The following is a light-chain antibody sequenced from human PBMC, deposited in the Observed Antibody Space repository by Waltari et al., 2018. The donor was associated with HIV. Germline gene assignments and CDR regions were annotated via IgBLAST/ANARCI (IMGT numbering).Light chain of an antibody. CDR2: ASS. Sequence: AIQMTQSPSSLSASVGDRVTITCRASQGIRNDLGWYQQKPGKAPKLLIYASSSLQSGVPSRFSGSGSGTDFTLTISSLQPEDFATYYCLQDYNYFLTFGGGTKVEIK. V-gene: IGKV1-6*01. J-gene: IGKJ4*01. CDR3: LQDYNYFLT. CDR1: QGIRND.